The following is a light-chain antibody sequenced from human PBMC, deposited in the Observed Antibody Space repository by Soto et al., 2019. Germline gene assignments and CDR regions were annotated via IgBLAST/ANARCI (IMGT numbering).Light chain of an antibody. Sequence: DIVMTQSPDSLAVSLGERATMNCKSSQSVLYSSSNKDYLAWYQQKPGQPPKLLIYWASTRESGVPDRFSGSGSGTDFTLTINSLQAEDVAVYYCQQYYRIPFTFGPGTKVDIK. CDR3: QQYYRIPFT. V-gene: IGKV4-1*01. CDR1: QSVLYSSSNKDY. CDR2: WAS. J-gene: IGKJ3*01.